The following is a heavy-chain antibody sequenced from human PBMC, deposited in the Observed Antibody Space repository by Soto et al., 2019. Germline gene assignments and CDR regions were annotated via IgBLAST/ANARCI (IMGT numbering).Heavy chain of an antibody. D-gene: IGHD6-19*01. J-gene: IGHJ4*02. CDR2: ISYNGGHE. CDR3: ARDQRDKFSTGWYRIDY. CDR1: GFNFSTYA. Sequence: QVQLVESGGGVVQPGRSLRVSCAASGFNFSTYAMHWVRQAPGKGLEWVAVISYNGGHEFYADSVKGRFTISRDNSKNTRYLEMRSLRVEETAVYYCARDQRDKFSTGWYRIDYWGQGTLVTVSS. V-gene: IGHV3-30-3*01.